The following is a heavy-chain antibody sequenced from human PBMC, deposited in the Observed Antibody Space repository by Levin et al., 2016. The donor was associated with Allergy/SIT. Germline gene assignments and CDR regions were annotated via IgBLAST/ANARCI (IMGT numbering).Heavy chain of an antibody. CDR2: ISPSSSYT. V-gene: IGHV3-11*06. D-gene: IGHD3-3*01. CDR1: GFSFSDHY. CDR3: VRDEWFSFDY. Sequence: GGSLRLSCTASGFSFSDHYMSWIRQAPGKGLEWVSKISPSSSYTNYADSVKGRFTVSRDNAKNSLYLQMNSLRVEDTAVYYCVRDEWFSFDYWGQGNLVTVSS. J-gene: IGHJ4*02.